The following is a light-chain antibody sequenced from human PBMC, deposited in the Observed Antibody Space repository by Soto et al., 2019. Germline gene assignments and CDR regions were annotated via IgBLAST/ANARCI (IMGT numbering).Light chain of an antibody. CDR2: GAA. J-gene: IGKJ1*01. V-gene: IGKV3-15*01. CDR3: QQYHNWPA. Sequence: ETVMTQSPATLSVSPGERVTLSCRVSQSVFISLAWYQHKPGQAPRLLIYGAATRATGIPARFSGSGSGTEFNLTISSLQSDDIAVYYCQQYHNWPAFGQGTKV. CDR1: QSVFIS.